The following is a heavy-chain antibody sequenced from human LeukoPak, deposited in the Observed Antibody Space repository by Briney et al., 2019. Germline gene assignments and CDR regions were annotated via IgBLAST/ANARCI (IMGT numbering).Heavy chain of an antibody. Sequence: GGSLRLSCAASGFTFSSYSMNWVRQAPGKGLEWVSSISSSTSTIYYADSVKGRFTISRDNSKNTLYLQMGSLRAEDMAVYYCAKGRIYGSGSPFDCWGQGTLVTVSS. J-gene: IGHJ4*02. CDR2: ISSSTSTI. CDR3: AKGRIYGSGSPFDC. CDR1: GFTFSSYS. D-gene: IGHD3-10*01. V-gene: IGHV3-48*01.